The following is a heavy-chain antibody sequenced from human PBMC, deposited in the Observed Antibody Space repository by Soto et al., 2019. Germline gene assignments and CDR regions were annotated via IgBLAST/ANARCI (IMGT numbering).Heavy chain of an antibody. Sequence: PWGSLRLSCAASGFTFSRDWMHWVRQAPGKGLVWVSHIKSDGSATSYADSVKGRFTISRDNPRNTLYLQMNSLRAEDTAVYYCARAAQFNCGANSGFDLWGQGTL. J-gene: IGHJ4*02. V-gene: IGHV3-74*01. CDR1: GFTFSRDW. CDR2: IKSDGSAT. CDR3: ARAAQFNCGANSGFDL. D-gene: IGHD4-17*01.